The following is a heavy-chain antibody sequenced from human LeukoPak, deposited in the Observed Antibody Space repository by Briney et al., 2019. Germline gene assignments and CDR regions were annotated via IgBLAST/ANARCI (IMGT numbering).Heavy chain of an antibody. CDR2: MNPNSGNT. Sequence: ASVKVSCKASGYTFTSYDINWVRQATGQGLEWMGWMNPNSGNTGYAQKFQGRVTMTRNTSISTAYMELSSLRSEDTAVYYCAGDGSSTNWYYFWGQGTLVTVSS. V-gene: IGHV1-8*01. J-gene: IGHJ4*02. D-gene: IGHD6-13*01. CDR1: GYTFTSYD. CDR3: AGDGSSTNWYYF.